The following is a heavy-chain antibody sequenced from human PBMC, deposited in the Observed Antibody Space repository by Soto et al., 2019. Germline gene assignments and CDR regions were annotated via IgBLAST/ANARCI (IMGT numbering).Heavy chain of an antibody. CDR1: GGAFTNYS. CDR2: IIPLHNTS. Sequence: QVQLLQSGAEVKKPGSSVKVSCKVSGGAFTNYSLNWVRHAPGQGLEWLGGIIPLHNTSNYSLKLLGRGSVTPYISSNQVYIHLSGLTSDDTATYYCAIWSNWNPLYYRGMDVWGQGTTVTVSS. V-gene: IGHV1-69*06. D-gene: IGHD1-20*01. CDR3: AIWSNWNPLYYRGMDV. J-gene: IGHJ6*02.